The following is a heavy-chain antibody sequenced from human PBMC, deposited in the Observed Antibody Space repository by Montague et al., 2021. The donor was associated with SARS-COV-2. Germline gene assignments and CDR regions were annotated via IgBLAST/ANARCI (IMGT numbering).Heavy chain of an antibody. J-gene: IGHJ4*02. V-gene: IGHV4-31*11. CDR3: ASQSGSYYNYFDL. Sequence: TLSLTCAVYGGSISGSLYYWGWLRQHPGKGLEWIGYIYHTGSTDYDPSLKSRLTISLDASKRDFSLHLSSVTAADTAIYFCASQSGSYYNYFDLWGQGTLVTVSS. CDR1: GGSISGSLYY. D-gene: IGHD1-26*01. CDR2: IYHTGST.